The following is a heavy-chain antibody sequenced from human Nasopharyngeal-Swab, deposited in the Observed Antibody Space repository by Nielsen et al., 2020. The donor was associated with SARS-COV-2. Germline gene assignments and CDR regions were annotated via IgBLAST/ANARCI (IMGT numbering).Heavy chain of an antibody. CDR3: ARLTGDLYYYMDV. D-gene: IGHD7-27*01. Sequence: GESLKISCAASGFTFNNYNFNWVRQAPGKGLEWVSSISSSSSYIYYADSVKGRFTISRDNAKNSLYLQMNSLRAEDTAVYYCARLTGDLYYYMDVWGKGTTVTDSS. CDR1: GFTFNNYN. CDR2: ISSSSSYI. J-gene: IGHJ6*03. V-gene: IGHV3-21*01.